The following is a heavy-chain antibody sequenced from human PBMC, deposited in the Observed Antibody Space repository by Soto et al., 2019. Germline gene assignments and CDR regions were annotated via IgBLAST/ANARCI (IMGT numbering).Heavy chain of an antibody. D-gene: IGHD3-22*01. Sequence: QVQLVQSGAEVKKPGASVKVSCKASGYTFTSYGISWVRQAPGQGLEWMGWISPYNGNTNYAQKLQGRVTMTTDTSTSTAYMELRSLRCDDTAFYYCARAVDYYDSSGYYTHEYFQHWGQGTLVTVSS. CDR3: ARAVDYYDSSGYYTHEYFQH. V-gene: IGHV1-18*01. J-gene: IGHJ1*01. CDR1: GYTFTSYG. CDR2: ISPYNGNT.